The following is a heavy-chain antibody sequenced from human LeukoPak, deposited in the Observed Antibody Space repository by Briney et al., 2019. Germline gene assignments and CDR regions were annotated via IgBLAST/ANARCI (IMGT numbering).Heavy chain of an antibody. CDR2: IHYSGTT. CDR3: ARGYGWSSYNNFNH. Sequence: SETLSLTCTVSGGSIGSSSYYWGWIRQPPGKGLEWIGDIHYSGTTDYNPSLKSRVTISVDTSKNQFSLKLNSVTSADTAVYYCARGYGWSSYNNFNHWGQGILVTVSS. V-gene: IGHV4-39*07. J-gene: IGHJ4*02. CDR1: GGSIGSSSYY. D-gene: IGHD3-10*01.